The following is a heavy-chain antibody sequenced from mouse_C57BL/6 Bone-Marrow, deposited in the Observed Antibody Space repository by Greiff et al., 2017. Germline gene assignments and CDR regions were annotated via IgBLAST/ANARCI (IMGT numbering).Heavy chain of an antibody. D-gene: IGHD4-1*01. CDR3: ARTDWDYAMDY. CDR1: GYTFTSYD. CDR2: IYPRDGST. V-gene: IGHV1-85*01. J-gene: IGHJ4*01. Sequence: VMLVESGPELVKPGASVKLSCKASGYTFTSYDINWVKQRPGQGLEWIGWIYPRDGSTKYNEKFKGKATLTVDTSSSTAYMELHSLTSEDSAVYFCARTDWDYAMDYWGQGTSVTVSS.